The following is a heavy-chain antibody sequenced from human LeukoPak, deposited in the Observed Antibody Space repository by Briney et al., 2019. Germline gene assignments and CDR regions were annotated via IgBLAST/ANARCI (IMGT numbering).Heavy chain of an antibody. CDR3: AGYYDSSGYYSEDAFDI. CDR1: GGTFSSYT. J-gene: IGHJ3*02. D-gene: IGHD3-22*01. Sequence: GASVKVSCKASGGTFSSYTISWVRQAPGQGLEWMGRIIPILGIANYAQKFQGRVTITADKSTSTAYMELSSLRSEDTAVYYCAGYYDSSGYYSEDAFDIWGQGTMVTASS. V-gene: IGHV1-69*02. CDR2: IIPILGIA.